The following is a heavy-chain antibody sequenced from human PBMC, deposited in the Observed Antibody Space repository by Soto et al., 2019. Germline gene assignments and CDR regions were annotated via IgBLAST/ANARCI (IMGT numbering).Heavy chain of an antibody. CDR3: ARDLRLYRLAAAGTEWLI. CDR2: ISYDGSNK. Sequence: QVQLVESGGGVVQPGRSLRLSCAASGFTFSSYAMHWVRQAPGKGLEWVAVISYDGSNKYYADSVKGRFTISRDNSKNTLYLQMNSLRAEDTAVYYCARDLRLYRLAAAGTEWLIWGQGTLVTVSS. J-gene: IGHJ4*02. CDR1: GFTFSSYA. D-gene: IGHD6-13*01. V-gene: IGHV3-30-3*01.